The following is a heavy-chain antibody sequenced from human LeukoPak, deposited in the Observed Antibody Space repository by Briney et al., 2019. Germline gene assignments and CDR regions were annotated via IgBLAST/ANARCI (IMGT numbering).Heavy chain of an antibody. CDR2: ISAYNGNT. CDR3: ARDYGSSWYAYSWFDP. V-gene: IGHV1-18*01. Sequence: ASVKVSCKASGYTFTSYGISWVRQAPGQGLEWMGWISAYNGNTNYAQKLQGRVTMTTDTSTSTAYMELRSLRSDDTAVYYCARDYGSSWYAYSWFDPWGQGTLVTVSS. CDR1: GYTFTSYG. D-gene: IGHD6-13*01. J-gene: IGHJ5*02.